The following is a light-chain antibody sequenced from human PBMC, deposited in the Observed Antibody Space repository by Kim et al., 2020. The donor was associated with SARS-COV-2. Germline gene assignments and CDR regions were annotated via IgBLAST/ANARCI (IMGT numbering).Light chain of an antibody. CDR3: QVWDSSSDQVV. V-gene: IGLV3-21*04. CDR1: NIGDKS. J-gene: IGLJ2*01. CDR2: SDD. Sequence: SYELLQPPSVSLAPGKTAKMTCGGKNIGDKSVHWYQQKAGQAPLAVMFSDDDRPSGIPERFSGSNSGNTATLTISRVEAGDEAVYYCQVWDSSSDQVVFGGGTQLTVL.